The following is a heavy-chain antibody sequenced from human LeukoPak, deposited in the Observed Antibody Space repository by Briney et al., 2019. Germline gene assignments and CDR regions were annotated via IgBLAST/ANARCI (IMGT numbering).Heavy chain of an antibody. Sequence: GGSLRLSCAASGFTFSSYWMSWVRQAPGKGLEWVANIKEDGGEIHFVDSMKGRFTISRDNVKNSLYLQMNSLRGDDTAVYYCARSGYSHSWDYWGQGTLVIVSS. CDR2: IKEDGGEI. V-gene: IGHV3-7*03. J-gene: IGHJ4*02. D-gene: IGHD1-26*01. CDR3: ARSGYSHSWDY. CDR1: GFTFSSYW.